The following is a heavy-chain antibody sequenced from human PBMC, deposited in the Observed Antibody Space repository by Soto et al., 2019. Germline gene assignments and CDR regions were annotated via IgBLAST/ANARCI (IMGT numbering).Heavy chain of an antibody. CDR1: GFTFSSYA. CDR3: AKDSGLYYDSSGYYGFFDS. CDR2: LSGSGSGT. J-gene: IGHJ4*02. D-gene: IGHD3-22*01. V-gene: IGHV3-23*01. Sequence: GGSLRLSCAASGFTFSSYAMSWVRQAPGKGLEWVSTLSGSGSGTFYADSVKGRFTISRDNSKNTLYLQTNSLRAEDTAIYYSAKDSGLYYDSSGYYGFFDSWGQGTLVTVSS.